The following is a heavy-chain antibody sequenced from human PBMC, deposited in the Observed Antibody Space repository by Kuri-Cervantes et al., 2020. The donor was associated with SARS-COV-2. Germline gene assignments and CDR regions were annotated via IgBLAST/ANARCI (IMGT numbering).Heavy chain of an antibody. D-gene: IGHD6-19*01. CDR3: ARDSRKNSGWYIDY. J-gene: IGHJ4*02. CDR1: GGSVINYY. CDR2: IYYSGNT. V-gene: IGHV4-59*02. Sequence: SETLSLTCTVSGGSVINYYWSWIRQPPGKGLEWNGFIYYSGNTNYNPSLKSRVTISVDTSKHQFSLKVSSVTAADTAVYYCARDSRKNSGWYIDYWGQGTLVTVSS.